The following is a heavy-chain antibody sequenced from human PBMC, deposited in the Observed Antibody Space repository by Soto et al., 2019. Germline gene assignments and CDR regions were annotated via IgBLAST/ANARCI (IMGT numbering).Heavy chain of an antibody. D-gene: IGHD6-19*01. Sequence: PSETLSLTCTVSDDSFRGAEYYWRWIRQPLGKGPEWIGYTYYNGDTKYNPALRSRVTMSEDRSKNQFSLRLSSVTAADTVVFFCARGPAYIDGWRTFDLWGRGILVTVS. V-gene: IGHV4-61*08. CDR2: TYYNGDT. CDR3: ARGPAYIDGWRTFDL. J-gene: IGHJ4*02. CDR1: DDSFRGAEYY.